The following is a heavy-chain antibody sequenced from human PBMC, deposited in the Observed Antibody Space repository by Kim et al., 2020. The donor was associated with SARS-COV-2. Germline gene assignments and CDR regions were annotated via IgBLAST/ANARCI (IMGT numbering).Heavy chain of an antibody. V-gene: IGHV1-3*01. CDR3: ARDTGFREFRARAAAFDI. Sequence: ASVKVSCKASGYTFTSYAMHWVRQAPGQRLEWMGWINAGNGNTKYSQKFQGRVTITRDTSASTAYMELSSLRSEDTAVYYCARDTGFREFRARAAAFDIWGQGTMVTVSS. CDR2: INAGNGNT. CDR1: GYTFTSYA. J-gene: IGHJ3*02. D-gene: IGHD3-10*01.